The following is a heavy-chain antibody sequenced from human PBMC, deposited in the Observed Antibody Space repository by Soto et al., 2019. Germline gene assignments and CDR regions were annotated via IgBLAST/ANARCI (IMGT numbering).Heavy chain of an antibody. Sequence: QVQLQQWGAGLLKPSETLFLTCAVRGGSFSGYYWSWIRQPPGKGLEWIGEINHSGSTNYNPSLKSRVTISVDTSKNQFSLKLSSVTAADTAVYYCARLPDIVVVPAAKQPDYWGQGTLVTVSS. V-gene: IGHV4-34*01. CDR2: INHSGST. CDR3: ARLPDIVVVPAAKQPDY. J-gene: IGHJ4*02. D-gene: IGHD2-2*01. CDR1: GGSFSGYY.